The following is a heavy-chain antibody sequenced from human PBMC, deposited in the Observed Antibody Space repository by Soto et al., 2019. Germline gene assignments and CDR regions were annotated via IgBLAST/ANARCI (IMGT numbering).Heavy chain of an antibody. D-gene: IGHD3-9*01. CDR1: AGTSRTYC. CDR2: ISGSGGST. Sequence: RLRRTASAGTSRTYCINLLRLPPAKGWEWVSAISGSGGSTYYADSVKGRFTISRDNAKNTLYLQMNSRRAEDTAVYYCAEILFKHKETTEIYTLTRDEDLW. CDR3: AEILFKHKETTEIYTLTRDEDL. J-gene: IGHJ2*01. V-gene: IGHV3-23*01.